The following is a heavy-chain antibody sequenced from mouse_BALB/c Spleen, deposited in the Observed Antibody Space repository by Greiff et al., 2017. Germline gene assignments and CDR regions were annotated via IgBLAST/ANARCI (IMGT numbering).Heavy chain of an antibody. CDR2: INPDSSTI. Sequence: EVQGVESGGGLVQPGGSLKLSCAASGFDFSRYWMSWVRQAPGKGLEWIAEINPDSSTINYTPSLKDKFIISRDNAKNTLYLQMSKVRSEDTALYYCARGQVRGTWFAYWGQGTLVTVSA. CDR3: ARGQVRGTWFAY. J-gene: IGHJ3*01. CDR1: GFDFSRYW. D-gene: IGHD2-14*01. V-gene: IGHV4-1*02.